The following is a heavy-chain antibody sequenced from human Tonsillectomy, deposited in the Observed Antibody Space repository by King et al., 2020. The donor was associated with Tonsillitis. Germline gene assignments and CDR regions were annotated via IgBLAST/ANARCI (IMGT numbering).Heavy chain of an antibody. V-gene: IGHV3-21*01. CDR3: ATYCSSTSCYEEGAFDY. CDR1: GFTFSSYS. Sequence: VQLVESGGGLVKPGGSLRLSCAASGFTFSSYSMNWVRQAPGKGLEWVSSISSSSSYIYYAGSVKGRFTISRDNAKNSLYLQMNSLRAEDTAVYYCATYCSSTSCYEEGAFDYWGQGTLVTVSS. J-gene: IGHJ4*02. CDR2: ISSSSSYI. D-gene: IGHD2-2*01.